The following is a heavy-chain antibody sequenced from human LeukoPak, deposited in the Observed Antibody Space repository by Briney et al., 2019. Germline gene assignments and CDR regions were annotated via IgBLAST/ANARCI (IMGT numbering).Heavy chain of an antibody. Sequence: SETLSLTCTVSGGSISSSSYYWGWIRQPPGKGLEWIGSIYYSGSTYYNPSLKSRVTISVDTSKNQFSLKLSSVTAADTAVYYCARGKLGMVGATTDYYYGMDVGGQGTTVTVSS. CDR2: IYYSGST. V-gene: IGHV4-39*01. J-gene: IGHJ6*02. D-gene: IGHD1-26*01. CDR3: ARGKLGMVGATTDYYYGMDV. CDR1: GGSISSSSYY.